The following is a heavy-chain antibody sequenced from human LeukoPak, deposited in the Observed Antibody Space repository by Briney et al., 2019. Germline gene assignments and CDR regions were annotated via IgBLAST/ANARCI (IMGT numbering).Heavy chain of an antibody. CDR2: ISYDGSNK. V-gene: IGHV3-30-3*01. Sequence: GGSLRLSCAASGFTFSSYAMHWVRQAPGKGLEWVAVISYDGSNKYYADSVKGRFTISRDNSKNTLYLQMNSLRAEDTAVYYCAKDPILGYGIDYWGQGTLVTVSS. J-gene: IGHJ4*02. CDR1: GFTFSSYA. CDR3: AKDPILGYGIDY. D-gene: IGHD4-17*01.